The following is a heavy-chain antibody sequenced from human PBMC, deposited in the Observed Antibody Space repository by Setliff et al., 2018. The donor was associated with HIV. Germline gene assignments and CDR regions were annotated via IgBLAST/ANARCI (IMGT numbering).Heavy chain of an antibody. Sequence: SETLSLTCTVSGGSVSSGGYYWSWIRQPPGKGLEWIGYIYYSGSTNYNPSLKNRVTISIDTSKKQFSLNLSSVTAADTAVYYCARDAGGSVGNYYFDYWGQGTLVTVSS. CDR1: GGSVSSGGYY. V-gene: IGHV4-61*08. J-gene: IGHJ4*02. D-gene: IGHD2-15*01. CDR3: ARDAGGSVGNYYFDY. CDR2: IYYSGST.